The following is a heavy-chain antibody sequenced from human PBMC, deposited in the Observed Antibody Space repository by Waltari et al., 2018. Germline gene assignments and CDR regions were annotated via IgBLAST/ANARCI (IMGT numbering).Heavy chain of an antibody. CDR3: ARDAESIFGVFIIPVPWFDP. D-gene: IGHD3-3*01. CDR2: IYTSVSS. V-gene: IGHV4-4*07. J-gene: IGHJ5*02. Sequence: QVQLQESGPGLVKPSETLSLTCTVSGGSISSYYWSWIRQPAGKGLEWIGRIYTSVSSNYNPSLKSRVTMSVDTSKNQFSLKLSSVTAADTAVYYCARDAESIFGVFIIPVPWFDPWGQGTLVTVSS. CDR1: GGSISSYY.